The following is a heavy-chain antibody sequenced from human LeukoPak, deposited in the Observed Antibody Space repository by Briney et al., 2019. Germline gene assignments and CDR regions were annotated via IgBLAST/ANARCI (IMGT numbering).Heavy chain of an antibody. Sequence: ASVKVSCKASGYTFTSYGISWVRQAPGQGLAWMGWISAYNGNTNYAQKLQGRVTMTTGTSTSTAYMELRSLRSDDTAVYYCARGYDFWSQFDYWGQGTLVTVSS. CDR3: ARGYDFWSQFDY. J-gene: IGHJ4*02. V-gene: IGHV1-18*01. CDR2: ISAYNGNT. D-gene: IGHD3-3*01. CDR1: GYTFTSYG.